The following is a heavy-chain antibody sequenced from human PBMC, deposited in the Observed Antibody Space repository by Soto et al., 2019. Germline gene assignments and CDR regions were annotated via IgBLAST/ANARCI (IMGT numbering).Heavy chain of an antibody. D-gene: IGHD4-17*01. Sequence: QVQLQESGPGLVKPSGTLSLTCAVSGGSISSSNWWSWVRQPPGKGLEWIGEIYHSGGTNYNPSLKSRVSISVDKTKNQFSLKLTSVTAADTAVYYCAREGWHGEFAGGMDVWGQGTTVTVSS. CDR2: IYHSGGT. CDR3: AREGWHGEFAGGMDV. V-gene: IGHV4-4*02. J-gene: IGHJ6*02. CDR1: GGSISSSNW.